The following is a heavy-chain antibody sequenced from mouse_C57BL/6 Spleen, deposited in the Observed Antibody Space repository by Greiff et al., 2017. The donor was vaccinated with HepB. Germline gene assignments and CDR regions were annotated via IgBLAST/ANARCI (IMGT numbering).Heavy chain of an antibody. D-gene: IGHD2-3*01. V-gene: IGHV1-50*01. CDR1: GYTFTSYW. Sequence: QVQLQQPGAELVKPGASVKLSCKASGYTFTSYWMQWVKQRPGQGLEWIGEIDPSDSYTNYNQKFKGKATLTVDTSSSTAYMQLSSLTSEDSAVYYCARRGSDGYYAMDYWGQGTSVTVSS. CDR3: ARRGSDGYYAMDY. J-gene: IGHJ4*01. CDR2: IDPSDSYT.